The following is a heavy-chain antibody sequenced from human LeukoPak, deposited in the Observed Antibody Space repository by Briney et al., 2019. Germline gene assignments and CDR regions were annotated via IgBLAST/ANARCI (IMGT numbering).Heavy chain of an antibody. V-gene: IGHV4-39*07. CDR2: IYYSGST. CDR3: ARMYRYDYGGFDY. CDR1: GGSISSSSYY. J-gene: IGHJ4*02. Sequence: PSETLSLTCTVSGGSISSSSYYWGWIRQPPGKGLEWIGNIYYSGSTNYNPSLKSRVTISGDTSKNQFSLKLRSVTAADTAVYYCARMYRYDYGGFDYWGQGTLVTVSS. D-gene: IGHD4-23*01.